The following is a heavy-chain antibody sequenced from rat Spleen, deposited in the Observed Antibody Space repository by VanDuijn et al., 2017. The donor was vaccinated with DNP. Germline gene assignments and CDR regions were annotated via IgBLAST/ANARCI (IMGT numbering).Heavy chain of an antibody. D-gene: IGHD1-6*01. CDR2: ISNTGDNT. Sequence: EVQLVESGGGPVQPGRSLKLSCAVSGFTFSDYYLAWVRQAPGKGLEWVASISNTGDNTYYSDSVKGRFSLSRDNARSTLHLQVNSLRSEDTATYFCTSKPQIRPAAPFDYWGQGVMVTVSS. V-gene: IGHV5-25*01. CDR3: TSKPQIRPAAPFDY. J-gene: IGHJ2*01. CDR1: GFTFSDYY.